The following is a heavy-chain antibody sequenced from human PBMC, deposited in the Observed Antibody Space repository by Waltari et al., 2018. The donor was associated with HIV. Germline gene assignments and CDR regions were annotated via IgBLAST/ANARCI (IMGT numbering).Heavy chain of an antibody. CDR2: ISAYNGNT. D-gene: IGHD3-22*01. V-gene: IGHV1-18*01. Sequence: QVQLVQSGAEVKKPGASVKVSCKASGYTFPSYVLSWVRQAPGQGLEWMGWISAYNGNTNYAQKLQCRVTMTTETSTSTAYMGLRSLRSDDTAVYYCARSKRYYDSSGYGGGVDYWGQGTLVTVSS. J-gene: IGHJ4*02. CDR1: GYTFPSYV. CDR3: ARSKRYYDSSGYGGGVDY.